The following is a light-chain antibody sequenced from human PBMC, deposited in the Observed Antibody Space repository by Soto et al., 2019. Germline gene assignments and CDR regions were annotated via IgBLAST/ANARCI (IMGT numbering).Light chain of an antibody. CDR1: QSVGRN. V-gene: IGKV3-15*01. Sequence: EIVMTQSPVALSVSPGESAALSCRASQSVGRNFAWYQQRPGQAPRVLIYGTSTRATGVPARFSGSGSGTDFTLTISILQSEDFAVYYCQHYNKWPYTFGQGTRLEIK. J-gene: IGKJ2*01. CDR2: GTS. CDR3: QHYNKWPYT.